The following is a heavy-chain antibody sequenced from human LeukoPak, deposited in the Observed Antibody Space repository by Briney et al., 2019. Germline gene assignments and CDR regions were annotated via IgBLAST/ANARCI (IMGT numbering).Heavy chain of an antibody. V-gene: IGHV3-33*01. D-gene: IGHD6-13*01. CDR1: GFTFSSYG. CDR3: ARRGRIAAAGTNYYYGMDV. J-gene: IGHJ6*04. Sequence: PGGSLRLSCAASGFTFSSYGMHWVRQAPGKGLEWVAVIWHDGSNKYYADSVKGRFTISRDNSKNTLYLQMNSLRAEDTAVYYCARRGRIAAAGTNYYYGMDVWGKGTTVTVSS. CDR2: IWHDGSNK.